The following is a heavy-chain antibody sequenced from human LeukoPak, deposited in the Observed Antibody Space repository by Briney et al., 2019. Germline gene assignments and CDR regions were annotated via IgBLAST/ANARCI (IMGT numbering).Heavy chain of an antibody. CDR2: IYYSGST. J-gene: IGHJ6*02. Sequence: SETLSLTCTVSGGSISSYYWSWIRQPPGKGLEWIGYIYYSGSTNYNPSLKSRVTISVDTSKNQFSLKLSSVTAADTAVYYCASGEVGVVYRAGGRYYYYYHAMDVWGQGTTVTVSS. CDR3: ASGEVGVVYRAGGRYYYYYHAMDV. D-gene: IGHD2-15*01. V-gene: IGHV4-59*01. CDR1: GGSISSYY.